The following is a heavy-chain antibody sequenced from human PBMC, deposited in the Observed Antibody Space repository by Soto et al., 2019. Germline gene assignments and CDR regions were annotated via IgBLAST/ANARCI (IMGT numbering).Heavy chain of an antibody. CDR3: AKDAITMVRGVISYYGMYV. V-gene: IGHV3-9*01. D-gene: IGHD3-10*01. CDR2: ISWNSGSI. CDR1: GFTFDDYA. Sequence: DVQLVESGGGLVQPGRSLRLSCAASGFTFDDYAMHWVRQAPGKGLEWVSGISWNSGSIGYADSVKGRFTISRDNATNSLYLQMNSLRAEDTDLYYCAKDAITMVRGVISYYGMYVWGQGTTVTVSS. J-gene: IGHJ6*02.